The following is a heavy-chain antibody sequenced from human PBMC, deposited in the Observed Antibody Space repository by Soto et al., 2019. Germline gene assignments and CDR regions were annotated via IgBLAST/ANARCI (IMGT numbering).Heavy chain of an antibody. J-gene: IGHJ4*02. D-gene: IGHD6-13*01. CDR1: GGSISSGNYF. V-gene: IGHV4-39*01. CDR2: IYYSGNP. CDR3: ARHKDTSSRYLLPDF. Sequence: SETLSLTCTFSGGSISSGNYFWGWVRQPLGKWREWIGSIYYSGNPYYNPSLKSPVAVSVDTAKNTFSLKVTSVTATDTALYYCARHKDTSSRYLLPDFWGQGTLVTVSP.